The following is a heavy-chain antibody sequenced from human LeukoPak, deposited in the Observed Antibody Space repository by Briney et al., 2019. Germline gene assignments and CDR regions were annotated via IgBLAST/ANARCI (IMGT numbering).Heavy chain of an antibody. CDR2: IYHSGST. V-gene: IGHV4-59*01. CDR3: ARGRLGELSLFDS. Sequence: PSETLSLTCTVSGDSINSYYWSWIRQPPGKGLEWIGYIYHSGSTNYNPSLKSRVTILIDTSKSQFSLKLSSLTAADTAVYYCARGRLGELSLFDSWGRGTLVTVSS. CDR1: GDSINSYY. J-gene: IGHJ4*02. D-gene: IGHD3-16*02.